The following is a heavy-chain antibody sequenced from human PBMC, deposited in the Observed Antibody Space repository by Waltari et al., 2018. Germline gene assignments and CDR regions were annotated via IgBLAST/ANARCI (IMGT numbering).Heavy chain of an antibody. J-gene: IGHJ5*02. D-gene: IGHD3-16*01. CDR3: VRGGGLFDL. CDR2: TFYRSTWRN. V-gene: IGHV6-1*01. CDR1: GDTVSSSTAA. Sequence: QVQLQQSGPGLVKPSQTLSLTCAISGDTVSSSTAAWNWIRQSPSRGLEWLGRTFYRSTWRNEYATSVDSRIIITPDTSKNQFSLQLKSVTPEDTAVYYCVRGGGLFDLWGQGTLVTVSS.